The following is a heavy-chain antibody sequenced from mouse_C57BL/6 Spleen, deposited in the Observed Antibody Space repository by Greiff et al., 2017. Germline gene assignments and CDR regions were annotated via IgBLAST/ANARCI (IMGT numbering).Heavy chain of an antibody. CDR2: IWGVGST. J-gene: IGHJ3*01. D-gene: IGHD2-4*01. CDR3: ASLDYDKFAY. V-gene: IGHV2-6*01. CDR1: GFSLTSYG. Sequence: QVQLQQSGPGLVAPSQSLSITCTVSGFSLTSYGVDWVRQSPGKGLEWLGVIWGVGSTKYNSALKSRLSISKDNSKSQVFLKMNSLQTDDTAMYYCASLDYDKFAYWGQGTLVTVSA.